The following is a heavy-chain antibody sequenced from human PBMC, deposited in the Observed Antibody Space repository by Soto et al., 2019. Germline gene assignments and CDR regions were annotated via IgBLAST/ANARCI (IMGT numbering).Heavy chain of an antibody. CDR1: GGTFSSYT. J-gene: IGHJ6*02. CDR3: ARDGGYDILTGYPDYYGMDV. D-gene: IGHD3-9*01. CDR2: IIPILGIA. Sequence: QVQLVQSGAEVKKPGSSVKVSCKASGGTFSSYTISWVRQAPGQGLEWMGRIIPILGIANYAQKFQGRVTITAEKTTSTAYMELSSLRSEDTAVYYCARDGGYDILTGYPDYYGMDVWGQGTTVTVSS. V-gene: IGHV1-69*08.